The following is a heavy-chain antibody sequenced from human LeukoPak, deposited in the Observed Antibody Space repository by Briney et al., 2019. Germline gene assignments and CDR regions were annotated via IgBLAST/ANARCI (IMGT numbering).Heavy chain of an antibody. CDR2: INHSGST. V-gene: IGHV4-34*01. CDR1: GGSFSGYY. CDR3: ARHEGYSSSQPFGY. D-gene: IGHD6-13*01. J-gene: IGHJ4*02. Sequence: PSETLSLTCAVYGGSFSGYYWSWIRQPPGKGLEWIGEINHSGSTNYNPSLKSRVTISVGTSKNQFSLKLSSVTAADTAVYYCARHEGYSSSQPFGYWGQGTLVTVSS.